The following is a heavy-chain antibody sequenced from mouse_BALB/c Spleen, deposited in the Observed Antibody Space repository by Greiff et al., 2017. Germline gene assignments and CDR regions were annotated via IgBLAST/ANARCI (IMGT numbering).Heavy chain of an antibody. J-gene: IGHJ4*01. Sequence: EVQRVESGGGLVQPGGSLRLSCATSGFTFTAYYMSWVRQPPGKALEWLGFIRNKANGYTTEYSASVKGRFTISRDNSQSILYLQMNTLRAEDSATYYCEREGGWMAMDDWGQGTSVTVSS. CDR3: EREGGWMAMDD. CDR1: GFTFTAYY. D-gene: IGHD2-3*01. CDR2: IRNKANGYTT. V-gene: IGHV7-3*02.